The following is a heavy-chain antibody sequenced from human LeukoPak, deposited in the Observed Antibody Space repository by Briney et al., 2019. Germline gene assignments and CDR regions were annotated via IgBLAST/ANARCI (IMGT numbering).Heavy chain of an antibody. V-gene: IGHV3-23*01. CDR3: ASDIVVVVAAPAGFQH. Sequence: GGSLRLSCAASGFTFSSYAMSWVRQAPGKGLEWVSAISGSGGSTYYADSVKGRFTISRDNSKNTLYLQMNSLRAEDTAVYYCASDIVVVVAAPAGFQHWGQGTLVTVSS. J-gene: IGHJ1*01. CDR1: GFTFSSYA. D-gene: IGHD2-15*01. CDR2: ISGSGGST.